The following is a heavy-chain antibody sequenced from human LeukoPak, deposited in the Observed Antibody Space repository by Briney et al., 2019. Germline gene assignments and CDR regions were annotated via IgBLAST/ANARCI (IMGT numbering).Heavy chain of an antibody. V-gene: IGHV4-34*01. D-gene: IGHD3-22*01. J-gene: IGHJ4*02. CDR1: GGSFSGYY. Sequence: SETLSLTCAVYGGSFSGYYWSWIRQPPGKGLEWIGEINHSGSTNYNPSLKSRVTISVDTSKNQFSLKLSSVTAADTAVYYCARGQYYDIGYWGRGTLVTVSS. CDR2: INHSGST. CDR3: ARGQYYDIGY.